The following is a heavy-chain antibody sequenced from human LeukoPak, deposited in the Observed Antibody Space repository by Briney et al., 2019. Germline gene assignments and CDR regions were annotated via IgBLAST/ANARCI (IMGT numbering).Heavy chain of an antibody. CDR1: GFTFSYYA. D-gene: IGHD3-22*01. J-gene: IGHJ4*02. CDR2: ITGSGGAT. CDR3: ARDFDSSGSYYGVFDY. V-gene: IGHV3-23*01. Sequence: GGSLRLSCAASGFTFSYYAMSWVRQAPGKGLEWVSAITGSGGATYNADSVKGRFTISRDSSKNTLFLQMNSLRAEDTAVYYCARDFDSSGSYYGVFDYWGQGTLVTVSS.